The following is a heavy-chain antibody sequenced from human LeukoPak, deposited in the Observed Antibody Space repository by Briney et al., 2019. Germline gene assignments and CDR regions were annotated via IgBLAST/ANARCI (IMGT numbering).Heavy chain of an antibody. J-gene: IGHJ5*02. CDR3: ARWGTYASTSNWFDP. D-gene: IGHD2-2*01. Sequence: SETLSLTCAVYGGSFSGYYWSWIRQPPGKGLEWIGEINHSGSTNYNPSLKSRVTISVDTSKNQFSLRLSSVTAADSAVYYCARWGTYASTSNWFDPWGRGTRVTVSS. CDR2: INHSGST. V-gene: IGHV4-34*01. CDR1: GGSFSGYY.